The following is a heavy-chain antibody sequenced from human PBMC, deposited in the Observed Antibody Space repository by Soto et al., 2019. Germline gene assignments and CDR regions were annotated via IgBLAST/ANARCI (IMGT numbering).Heavy chain of an antibody. CDR3: AKDFWSGYYHYGMDV. CDR2: IYYSGST. CDR1: GGSISSSSYY. V-gene: IGHV4-39*01. J-gene: IGHJ6*02. D-gene: IGHD3-3*01. Sequence: SETLSLTCTVSGGSISSSSYYWGWIRQPPGKGLEWIGSIYYSGSTYYNPSLKSRVTISVDTSKNQFSLKLSSVTATDTAVYYCAKDFWSGYYHYGMDVWGQGTTVTVSS.